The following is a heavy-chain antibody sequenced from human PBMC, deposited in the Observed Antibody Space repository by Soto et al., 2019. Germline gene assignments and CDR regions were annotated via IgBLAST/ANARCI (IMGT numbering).Heavy chain of an antibody. CDR1: GGSFSNYA. J-gene: IGHJ4*02. CDR2: ITPMFGIA. Sequence: QVHLVQSGAEVKKPGSSVRVSCKASGGSFSNYAVTWVRQAPGQRLEWMGGITPMFGIANYVQKFQGRVTLTADESTGTAYMELSSLRSDDTATYYCASDRHHSGFEDWGQGTLVTVSS. CDR3: ASDRHHSGFED. V-gene: IGHV1-69*01.